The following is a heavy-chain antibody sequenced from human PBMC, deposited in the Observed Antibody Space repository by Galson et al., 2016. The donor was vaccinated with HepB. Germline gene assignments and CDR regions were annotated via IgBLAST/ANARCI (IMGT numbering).Heavy chain of an antibody. Sequence: SVKVSCKASGGTFSTYAFSWVRQALGQGLEWVGRSVPILGMANYAQKFQGRVTITADKSTNTSYMELSSLRSEDTAVYYCARDAVAVGGTLHFYYYGMDVWGQGTTVTVSS. V-gene: IGHV1-69*04. J-gene: IGHJ6*02. CDR2: SVPILGMA. D-gene: IGHD6-13*01. CDR1: GGTFSTYA. CDR3: ARDAVAVGGTLHFYYYGMDV.